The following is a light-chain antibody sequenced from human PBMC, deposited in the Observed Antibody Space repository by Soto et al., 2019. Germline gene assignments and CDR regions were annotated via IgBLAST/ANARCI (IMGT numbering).Light chain of an antibody. Sequence: DVQMTQSPSTLSASIGERITISCRANQSISNFLAWYQQKPGKAPKLLIYDASTLESGVPSRFRGSGSGTEFTLTISSLQPDDFAIYYCQQYNSYPWTFGQGTKVDIK. CDR1: QSISNF. CDR3: QQYNSYPWT. V-gene: IGKV1-5*01. CDR2: DAS. J-gene: IGKJ1*01.